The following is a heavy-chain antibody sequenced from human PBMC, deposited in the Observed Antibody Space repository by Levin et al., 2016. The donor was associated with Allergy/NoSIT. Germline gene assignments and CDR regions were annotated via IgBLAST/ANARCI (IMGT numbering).Heavy chain of an antibody. D-gene: IGHD1-26*01. V-gene: IGHV3-23*01. J-gene: IGHJ4*03. CDR2: ISGSGGST. CDR3: AKDSLGSYSPVDY. Sequence: WIRQPPGKGLEWVSAISGSGGSTYYADSVKGRFTISRDNSKNTLYLQMNSLRAEDTAVYYCAKDSLGSYSPVDYWGQGTTVTVSS.